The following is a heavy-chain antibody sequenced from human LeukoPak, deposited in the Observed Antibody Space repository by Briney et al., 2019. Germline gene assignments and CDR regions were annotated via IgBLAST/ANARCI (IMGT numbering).Heavy chain of an antibody. CDR3: VRGGSKAAATFDY. CDR1: GGSLSGGGYY. D-gene: IGHD2-15*01. J-gene: IGHJ4*02. Sequence: SETLSLTCTVSGGSLSGGGYYWSWFRQPAGKGLEWIGQIYISGSTNYNPSLKSRLTMSGDTSKNQFSLRLSSVIAADTAVYYCVRGGSKAAATFDYWGQGTPVTVSS. V-gene: IGHV4-61*09. CDR2: IYISGST.